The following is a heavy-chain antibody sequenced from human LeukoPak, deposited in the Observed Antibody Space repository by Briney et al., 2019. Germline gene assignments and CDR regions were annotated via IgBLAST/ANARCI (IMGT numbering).Heavy chain of an antibody. CDR2: ISGSGGST. CDR3: ARDKVLGGYYYYGMDV. D-gene: IGHD3-16*01. J-gene: IGHJ6*02. Sequence: GGSLRLSCAASGFTFSSYAMSWVRQAPGKGLEWVSAISGSGGSTYYADSVKGRFTISRDNSKNTLYLQMNSLRAEDTAVYYCARDKVLGGYYYYGMDVWGQGTTVTVSS. CDR1: GFTFSSYA. V-gene: IGHV3-23*01.